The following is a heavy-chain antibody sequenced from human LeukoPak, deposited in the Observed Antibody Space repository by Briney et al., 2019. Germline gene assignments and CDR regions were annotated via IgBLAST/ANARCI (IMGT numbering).Heavy chain of an antibody. CDR2: IIPIFGTA. CDR1: GGTFSSYA. Sequence: GASVKVSCKASGGTFSSYAISWVRQAPEQGLEWMGGIIPIFGTANYAQKFQGRVTITADESTSTAYMELSSLRSEDTAVYYCATDPNCGGDCPYAEYFQHWGQGTLVTVSS. D-gene: IGHD2-21*02. V-gene: IGHV1-69*13. CDR3: ATDPNCGGDCPYAEYFQH. J-gene: IGHJ1*01.